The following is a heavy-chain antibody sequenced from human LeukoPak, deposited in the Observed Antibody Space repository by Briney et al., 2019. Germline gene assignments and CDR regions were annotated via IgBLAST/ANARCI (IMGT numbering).Heavy chain of an antibody. Sequence: GGSLRLSCAASGFTFNSYWMHWVRQAPGKGLVWVSRINGDGSSTSYVDSVKDRFTISRDSAKNTLFLQMNSLRAEDTAIYYCARGGGPLADWGQGTLVTVSS. CDR3: ARGGGPLAD. J-gene: IGHJ4*02. CDR2: INGDGSST. V-gene: IGHV3-74*01. CDR1: GFTFNSYW.